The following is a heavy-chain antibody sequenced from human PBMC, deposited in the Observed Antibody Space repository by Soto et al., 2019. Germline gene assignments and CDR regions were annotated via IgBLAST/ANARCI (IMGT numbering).Heavy chain of an antibody. J-gene: IGHJ6*03. CDR1: GGSISSSRYY. D-gene: IGHD4-17*01. V-gene: IGHV4-39*01. CDR2: IYYSGST. CDR3: AIYYGDYDYYMDV. Sequence: SETLSLTCTVSGGSISSSRYYWGWIRQPPGKGLEWIGSIYYSGSTYYNPSLKSRVTISVDTSKNQFSLKLSSVTAADTAVYYCAIYYGDYDYYMDVWGKGTTVTVSS.